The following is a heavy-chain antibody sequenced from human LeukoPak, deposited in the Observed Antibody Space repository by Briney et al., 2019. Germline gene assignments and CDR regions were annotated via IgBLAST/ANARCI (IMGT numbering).Heavy chain of an antibody. CDR2: IYYSGST. D-gene: IGHD6-19*01. CDR1: GGSISSSSYY. J-gene: IGHJ4*02. CDR3: ASQGYSSGWYFDY. Sequence: SETLSLTCTVSGGSISSSSYYWGWIRQPPGKGLEWIGSIYYSGSTYYNPSLKSRVTISVDTSKNQFSLKLSSVTAADTAVYYCASQGYSSGWYFDYWGQGTLVTVSS. V-gene: IGHV4-39*01.